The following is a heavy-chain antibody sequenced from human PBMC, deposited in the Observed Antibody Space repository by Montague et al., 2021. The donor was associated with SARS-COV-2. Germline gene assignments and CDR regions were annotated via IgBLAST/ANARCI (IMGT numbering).Heavy chain of an antibody. CDR2: IYYSGST. CDR1: GGSIRTSSYY. D-gene: IGHD4-17*01. J-gene: IGHJ3*02. V-gene: IGHV4-39*01. Sequence: SETLSLTCTVSGGSIRTSSYYWDWIRQPPGKGLDWIGSIYYSGSTCYNPSLKSRVTISVDTSKNQFSLKLSSVTAADTAVYYCAMRGGALDAFDIWGQGTMVIVSS. CDR3: AMRGGALDAFDI.